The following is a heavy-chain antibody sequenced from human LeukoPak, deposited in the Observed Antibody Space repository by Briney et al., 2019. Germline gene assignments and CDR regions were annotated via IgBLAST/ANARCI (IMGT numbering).Heavy chain of an antibody. J-gene: IGHJ4*02. V-gene: IGHV4-39*07. CDR1: GGSISSYY. Sequence: PSETLSLTCTVSGGSISSYYWSWIRQPPGKGLEWIGSIYYSGSTYYNPSLKSRVTISVDTSKNQFSLKLSSVTAADTAVYYCARVVDGIIKKEDYWGQGTLVTVSS. D-gene: IGHD1-26*01. CDR3: ARVVDGIIKKEDY. CDR2: IYYSGST.